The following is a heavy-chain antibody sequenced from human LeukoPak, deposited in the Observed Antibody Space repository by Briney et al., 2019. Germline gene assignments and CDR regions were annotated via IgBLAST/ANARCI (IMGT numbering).Heavy chain of an antibody. CDR2: IGPENGDT. J-gene: IGHJ3*02. CDR1: GYTFVNFG. Sequence: ASVSVSCKASGYTFVNFGLIWVRQAPGQGLEWMGWIGPENGDTNYAQTFQDRVTMTTDTSTNTAYMELRSLRSDDTAVYYCARSYDSSGYYDDAFDIWGQGTMVTVSS. V-gene: IGHV1-18*01. D-gene: IGHD3-22*01. CDR3: ARSYDSSGYYDDAFDI.